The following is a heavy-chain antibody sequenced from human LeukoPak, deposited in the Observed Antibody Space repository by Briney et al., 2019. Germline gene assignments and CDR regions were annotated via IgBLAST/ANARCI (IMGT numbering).Heavy chain of an antibody. CDR1: GGSISSYY. CDR2: IYYSRST. J-gene: IGHJ6*02. Sequence: PSETLSLTCTVSGGSISSYYWSWIRQPPGKGLEWIGYIYYSRSTNYNPSLKSRVTISVDTSKNQFSLKLSSVTAADTAVYYCARHGLLPKTDGADVWGQGTTVTVSS. V-gene: IGHV4-59*01. CDR3: ARHGLLPKTDGADV. D-gene: IGHD2-15*01.